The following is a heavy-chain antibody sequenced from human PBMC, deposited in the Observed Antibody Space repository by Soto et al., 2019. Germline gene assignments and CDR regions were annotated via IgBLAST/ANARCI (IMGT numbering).Heavy chain of an antibody. CDR3: ARVKWAGRGCFDY. D-gene: IGHD2-8*01. V-gene: IGHV4-38-2*01. J-gene: IGHJ4*02. CDR1: GYSISLGYY. CDR2: IYHSGNT. Sequence: SETRSLTCAVSGYSISLGYYWGWIRQPPGKGLEWIGSIYHSGNTYYNPSLKSRVSISLDTSKNHFSLKLTSVTAADPPVYYCARVKWAGRGCFDYWRLGNLVTVS.